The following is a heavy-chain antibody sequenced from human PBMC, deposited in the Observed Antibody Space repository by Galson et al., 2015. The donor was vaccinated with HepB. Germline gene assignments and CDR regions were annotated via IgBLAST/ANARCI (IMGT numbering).Heavy chain of an antibody. Sequence: SLRLSCAASGFTFSSYAMSWVRQAPGEGLEWVSAISGSGGSTYYADSVKGRFTISRDNSKNTLSLQMNSLRAEDTAVYYCATRRAMGQILFDYWGQGTLVTVSS. CDR1: GFTFSSYA. V-gene: IGHV3-23*01. D-gene: IGHD5-18*01. CDR2: ISGSGGST. J-gene: IGHJ4*02. CDR3: ATRRAMGQILFDY.